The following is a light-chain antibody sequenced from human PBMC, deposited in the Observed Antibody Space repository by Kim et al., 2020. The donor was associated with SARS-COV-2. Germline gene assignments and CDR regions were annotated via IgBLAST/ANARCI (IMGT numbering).Light chain of an antibody. V-gene: IGLV2-14*01. J-gene: IGLJ2*01. CDR1: SSDVGGYIY. Sequence: QSVLTQPASVSGSPGQSITISCTGTSSDVGGYIYVSWYQQHPGKAPKLMIYDVRRRPSGVSNRFSGSKSGNTASLTISGLQAEDEADYYCSSYTSSGSLRIFGGATQLTVL. CDR3: SSYTSSGSLRI. CDR2: DVR.